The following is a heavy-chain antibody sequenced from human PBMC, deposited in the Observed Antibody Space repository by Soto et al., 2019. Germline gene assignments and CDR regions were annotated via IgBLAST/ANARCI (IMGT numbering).Heavy chain of an antibody. V-gene: IGHV4-61*01. J-gene: IGHJ4*02. CDR3: ARERGGSYVDY. CDR2: IYYSGST. D-gene: IGHD1-26*01. Sequence: PSETLSLTCTVSGGSVSSSFNYWSWIRQPPGKGLEWIGYIYYSGSTNYNPSLKSRVTISVDTFKNQFSLKLTSMTAADTAVYYCARERGGSYVDYWGQGTLVTVSS. CDR1: GGSVSSSFNY.